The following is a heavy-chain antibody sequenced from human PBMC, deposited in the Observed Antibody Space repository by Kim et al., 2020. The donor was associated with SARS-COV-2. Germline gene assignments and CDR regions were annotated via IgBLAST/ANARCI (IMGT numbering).Heavy chain of an antibody. J-gene: IGHJ4*02. CDR1: GYTFTSYD. CDR2: MNPNSGNT. CDR3: ARGPRYSSSWYDDY. V-gene: IGHV1-8*01. Sequence: ASVKVSCKASGYTFTSYDINWVRQATGQGLEWMGWMNPNSGNTGYAQKFQGRVTTTRNTSISTAYMELSSLRSEDTAVYYCARGPRYSSSWYDDYWGQGTLVTVSS. D-gene: IGHD6-13*01.